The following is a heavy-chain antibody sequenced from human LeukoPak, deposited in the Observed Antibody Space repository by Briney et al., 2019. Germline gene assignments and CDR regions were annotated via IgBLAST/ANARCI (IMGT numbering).Heavy chain of an antibody. CDR3: ARAHYSGYDVVDY. CDR1: GFTFSDYY. Sequence: GGSLRLSCAASGFTFSDYYMSWIRQAPGKGLEWVSYISSSGSTIYYADSVKGRFTISRDNAKNSLYLQMNSLRAEDTAVYYCARAHYSGYDVVDYWGQGTLVTVSS. V-gene: IGHV3-11*01. D-gene: IGHD5-12*01. J-gene: IGHJ4*02. CDR2: ISSSGSTI.